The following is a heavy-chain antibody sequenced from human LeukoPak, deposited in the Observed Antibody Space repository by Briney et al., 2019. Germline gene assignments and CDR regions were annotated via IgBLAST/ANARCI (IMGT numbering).Heavy chain of an antibody. CDR1: GYSISSGYY. Sequence: PSETLSLTCTVSGYSISSGYYWGWIRQPPGKGLEWIGSIYHSGSTYNNPSLKSRVTISVDTSKNQFSLKLSSVTAADTAVYYCARDPYYGSGSYFDYWGQGTLVTVSS. V-gene: IGHV4-38-2*02. D-gene: IGHD3-10*01. CDR2: IYHSGST. CDR3: ARDPYYGSGSYFDY. J-gene: IGHJ4*02.